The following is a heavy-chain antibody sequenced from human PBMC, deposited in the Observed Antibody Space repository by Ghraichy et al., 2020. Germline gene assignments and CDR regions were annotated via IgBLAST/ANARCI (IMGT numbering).Heavy chain of an antibody. Sequence: SVKVSCKASGGTFRNYAINWVRQAPGQGLEWMGGIIPIFGTPNYAQKFQGRVTLTADESTSTAYMELSSLRSEDTAVYYCAREVAAASLDAFDIWGQGTMVSVSS. V-gene: IGHV1-69*13. CDR3: AREVAAASLDAFDI. CDR2: IIPIFGTP. J-gene: IGHJ3*02. D-gene: IGHD6-13*01. CDR1: GGTFRNYA.